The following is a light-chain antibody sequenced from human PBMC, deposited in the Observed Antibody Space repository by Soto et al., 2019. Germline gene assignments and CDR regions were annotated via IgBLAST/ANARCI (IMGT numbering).Light chain of an antibody. CDR1: QTVTGA. CDR2: GAS. J-gene: IGKJ2*01. V-gene: IGKV3-15*01. CDR3: QQYNDWPPYT. Sequence: EIVMTQSPATLSVSPGERATLSCRASQTVTGALAWYQQKPGQAPRLLLYGASTRATGVPDRFSGSGSGTDFTLTISSLQSEDFAAYYCQQYNDWPPYTFGQGTNVEI.